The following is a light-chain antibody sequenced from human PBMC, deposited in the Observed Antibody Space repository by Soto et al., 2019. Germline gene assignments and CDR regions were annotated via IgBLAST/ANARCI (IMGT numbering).Light chain of an antibody. J-gene: IGKJ2*01. V-gene: IGKV3-15*01. CDR2: GAS. CDR3: QQGHNWPLT. Sequence: EIVMTQSPATLSLSPGERAALSCRASQRINSELAWHQQKPGQPPRLLIYGASTRATGVPARFTGSESGSEFTLTISGLQSEDFAVYYCQQGHNWPLTFGQGTRLEI. CDR1: QRINSE.